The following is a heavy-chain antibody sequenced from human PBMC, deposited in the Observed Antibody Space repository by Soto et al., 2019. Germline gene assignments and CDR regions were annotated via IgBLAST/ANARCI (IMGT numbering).Heavy chain of an antibody. D-gene: IGHD1-1*01. CDR3: AKGPAGTPYDFDY. V-gene: IGHV3-9*01. Sequence: EVQLVESGGGLVQPGRSLRLSCAASGFTFDDYAMHWVRQAPGKGLEWVSGISWKSSGIGYADSVKGRFTISRDNAKNSLYLQMNSLRAEDTAFYYCAKGPAGTPYDFDYWGQGTLVTVSS. J-gene: IGHJ4*02. CDR2: ISWKSSGI. CDR1: GFTFDDYA.